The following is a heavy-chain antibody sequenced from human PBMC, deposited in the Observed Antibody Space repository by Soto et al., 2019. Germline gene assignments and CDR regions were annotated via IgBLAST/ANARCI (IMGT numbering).Heavy chain of an antibody. CDR1: GYTFTSYG. CDR3: AKVVGALGHLSDS. Sequence: ASVKVSCKASGYTFTSYGISWVRQAPGQGLEWMGRISAYNGNTNYAQKLQGRVTMTTDTSTSTAYMELRSLRSDDTAVYYCAKVVGALGHLSDSRRDGLPVTVPP. V-gene: IGHV1-18*01. CDR2: ISAYNGNT. J-gene: IGHJ5*01.